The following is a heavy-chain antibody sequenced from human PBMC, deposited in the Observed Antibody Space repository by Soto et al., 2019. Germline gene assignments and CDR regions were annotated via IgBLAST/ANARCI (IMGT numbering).Heavy chain of an antibody. CDR3: XXXXPQLYTTGWYGF. CDR2: IIPMFGTA. V-gene: IGHV1-69*01. CDR1: GGTFNNYA. Sequence: QVQLVQSGAEVKKPGSSVKVSCKASGGTFNNYAISWVRQAPGQGLEWVGGIIPMFGTANYAQKFQGRVXXXXXXXXXXXXXXXXXXXXXXXXXXXXXXXXPQLYTTGWYGFWGQGTLVTVSS. D-gene: IGHD6-19*01. J-gene: IGHJ4*02.